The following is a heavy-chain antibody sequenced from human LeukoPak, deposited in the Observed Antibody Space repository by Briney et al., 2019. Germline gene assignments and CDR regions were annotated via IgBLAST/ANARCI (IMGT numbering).Heavy chain of an antibody. V-gene: IGHV1-3*01. CDR2: INAGNGNT. D-gene: IGHD6-19*01. Sequence: ASVTVSCTASGYTFTYYAIQWVRQAPGQRLEWMGWINAGNGNTKYSQKFQGRVTITRYTSASTAYMELRSLRSEDTAVYYCARGVSASSGWYVIDHWGQGTLVTVSS. CDR1: GYTFTYYA. J-gene: IGHJ5*02. CDR3: ARGVSASSGWYVIDH.